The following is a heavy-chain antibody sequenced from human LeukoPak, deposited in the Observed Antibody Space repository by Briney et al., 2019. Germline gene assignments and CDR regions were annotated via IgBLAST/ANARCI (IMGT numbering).Heavy chain of an antibody. CDR3: LVTTRSRGFDY. J-gene: IGHJ4*02. D-gene: IGHD1/OR15-1a*01. Sequence: GGSMRLACPASAFTFSSYWMSWVRQAPGKGLEWVANIRQDGSVQNYVDSVKGRFTISRDSPKNSVYLQMSSVRAEDTAVYYCLVTTRSRGFDYWGQGTLVTVSS. CDR2: IRQDGSVQ. CDR1: AFTFSSYW. V-gene: IGHV3-7*01.